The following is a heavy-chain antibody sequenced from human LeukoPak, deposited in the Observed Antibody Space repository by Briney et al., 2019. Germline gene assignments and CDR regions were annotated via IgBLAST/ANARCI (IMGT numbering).Heavy chain of an antibody. D-gene: IGHD3-3*01. V-gene: IGHV3-43D*03. CDR2: ISWDGGST. J-gene: IGHJ4*02. Sequence: PGGSLRLSCAASGFTFDDYAMHWVRQAPGKGLEWVSLISWDGGSTYYADSVKGRFTISRDNSKNALYLQMNSLRAEDTALYYCAKDSGFGVADYYFDYWGQGTLVTVSS. CDR3: AKDSGFGVADYYFDY. CDR1: GFTFDDYA.